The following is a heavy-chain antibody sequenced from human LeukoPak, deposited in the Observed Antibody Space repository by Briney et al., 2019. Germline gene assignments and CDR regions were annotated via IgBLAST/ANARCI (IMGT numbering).Heavy chain of an antibody. J-gene: IGHJ4*02. D-gene: IGHD6-19*01. CDR1: GFTFNTYS. Sequence: GGSLRLSCAASGFTFNTYSMNWVRQAPGKGLEWVANIKQDGSEKYYVDSVKGRFTISRDNAKNSLYLQMNSLRAEDTAVYYCARGHSSGWCFDYWGQGTLVTVSS. CDR2: IKQDGSEK. V-gene: IGHV3-7*01. CDR3: ARGHSSGWCFDY.